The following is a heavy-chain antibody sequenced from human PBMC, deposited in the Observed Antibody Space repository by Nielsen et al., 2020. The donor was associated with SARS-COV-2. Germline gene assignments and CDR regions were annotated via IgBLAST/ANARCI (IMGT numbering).Heavy chain of an antibody. CDR3: ARVGSYGDPEYLDY. CDR1: GFTFSTYG. V-gene: IGHV3-33*01. D-gene: IGHD4/OR15-4a*01. J-gene: IGHJ4*02. Sequence: GGSLRLSCAASGFTFSTYGMHWVRQTPGKGLEWVAMIWFDGGNKYYAESVEGRFIISRDNSKNMVYLQMNSLRVEDTAVYYCARVGSYGDPEYLDYWGQGALVTVSS. CDR2: IWFDGGNK.